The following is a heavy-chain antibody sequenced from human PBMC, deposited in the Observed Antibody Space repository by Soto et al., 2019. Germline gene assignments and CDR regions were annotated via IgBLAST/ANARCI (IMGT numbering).Heavy chain of an antibody. Sequence: GGSLRLSCAASGFTFSAYAMSWVRQAPGKGLEWVSVISGSGGATYYADSVKGRFTISRDNSKNTLYLQMNSLRAEDTAVYYCARQDYSTTWYLKYWGQGTLVTVS. D-gene: IGHD6-13*01. J-gene: IGHJ4*02. CDR2: ISGSGGAT. CDR1: GFTFSAYA. V-gene: IGHV3-23*01. CDR3: ARQDYSTTWYLKY.